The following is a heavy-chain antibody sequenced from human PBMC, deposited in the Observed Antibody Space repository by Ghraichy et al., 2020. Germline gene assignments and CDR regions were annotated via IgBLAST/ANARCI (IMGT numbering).Heavy chain of an antibody. CDR2: ARSRAYSGTT. CDR3: ARAMGWGRYFSQTPNYYFDY. J-gene: IGHJ4*02. V-gene: IGHV3-49*03. Sequence: GGSLRLSCKASGFTFGDHAMSWFRQAPGKGLEWVGLARSRAYSGTTEYAASVKGRFSMSRDDPKSIAYLQMNSLKTEDTAVYYCARAMGWGRYFSQTPNYYFDYWGQGTLVTVSS. D-gene: IGHD3-16*01. CDR1: GFTFGDHA.